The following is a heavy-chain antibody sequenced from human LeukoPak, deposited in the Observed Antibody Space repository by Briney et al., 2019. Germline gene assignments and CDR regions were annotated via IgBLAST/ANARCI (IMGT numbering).Heavy chain of an antibody. Sequence: SETLSLTCTVSGGSISPYYWSWIRQPPGKGLEWIGYIYHRGSTNYNPSLKSRATISIDTSKNQFSLKLSSVTAADTAVYYCARVSSIFGVVIEHWGQGTLVTVSS. CDR2: IYHRGST. CDR1: GGSISPYY. J-gene: IGHJ4*02. D-gene: IGHD3-3*01. CDR3: ARVSSIFGVVIEH. V-gene: IGHV4-4*09.